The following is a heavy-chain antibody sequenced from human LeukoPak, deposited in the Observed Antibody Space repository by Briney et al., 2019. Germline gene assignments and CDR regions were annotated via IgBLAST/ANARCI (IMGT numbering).Heavy chain of an antibody. CDR3: AIFNIAAKGLNWFDP. J-gene: IGHJ5*02. CDR1: GGSISSGDYY. Sequence: SETLSLTCTVSGGSISSGDYYWSWIRQPPGKGLEWIGYIYYSGSTNYNPSLKSRVTISVDTSKNQFSQKLSSVTAADTAVYYCAIFNIAAKGLNWFDPWGQGTLVTVSS. D-gene: IGHD6-13*01. CDR2: IYYSGST. V-gene: IGHV4-61*08.